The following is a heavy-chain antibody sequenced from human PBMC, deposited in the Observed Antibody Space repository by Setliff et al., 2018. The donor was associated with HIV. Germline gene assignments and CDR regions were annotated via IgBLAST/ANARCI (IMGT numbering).Heavy chain of an antibody. D-gene: IGHD5-12*01. J-gene: IGHJ4*02. CDR3: ARDANYGSSGYDREYFDY. CDR1: GYTFTSYY. V-gene: IGHV1-2*02. CDR2: IDPHTGGP. Sequence: ASVKVSCKASGYTFTSYYMHWVRQAPGQGLQWMGWIDPHTGGPQYSQKFLGRVTMTRDTSISTVYMELTSLRSDDTAIYYCARDANYGSSGYDREYFDYWGQGTLVTVSS.